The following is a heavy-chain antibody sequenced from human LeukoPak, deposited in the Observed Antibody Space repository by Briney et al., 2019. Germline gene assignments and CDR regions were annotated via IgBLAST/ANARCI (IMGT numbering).Heavy chain of an antibody. D-gene: IGHD6-13*01. CDR3: ARRLSSSWFGDRGYFDY. J-gene: IGHJ4*02. CDR1: GYSFTSCW. V-gene: IGHV5-51*01. CDR2: IYPGDSDT. Sequence: GESLKISCKGSGYSFTSCWIGWVRQMPGKGLEWMGIIYPGDSDTRYSPSFQGQVTISADKSIRTAYLQWSSLKASDTAMYYCARRLSSSWFGDRGYFDYWGQGTLVTVSS.